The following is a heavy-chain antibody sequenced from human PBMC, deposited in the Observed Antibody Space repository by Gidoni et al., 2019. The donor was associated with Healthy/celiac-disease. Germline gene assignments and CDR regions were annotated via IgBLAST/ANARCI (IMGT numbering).Heavy chain of an antibody. J-gene: IGHJ5*02. CDR3: ARGSGWGFDP. V-gene: IGHV3-21*01. CDR2: ISSSSSYI. D-gene: IGHD6-19*01. Sequence: EGQLVASGGGLVKPGGSLRHAWAASGFTFSSYSMNWVRQAPGKGLDWVSSISSSSSYIYYADSVKGRFTISRDNAKNSLYLQMNSLRAEDTAVYYCARGSGWGFDPWGQGTLVTVSS. CDR1: GFTFSSYS.